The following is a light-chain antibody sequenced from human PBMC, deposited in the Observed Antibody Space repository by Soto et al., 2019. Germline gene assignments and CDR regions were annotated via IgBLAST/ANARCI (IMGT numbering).Light chain of an antibody. CDR2: GAS. CDR1: QGISTW. J-gene: IGKJ5*01. CDR3: QQGYTSSIT. Sequence: DVQIAQSKSSVSASVADRFTITCRASQGISTWLAWYQQKPGKAPKLLIYGASSLQSGVPSRFSGSGSGTDFTLTINSLQPEDFATYYCQQGYTSSITFGHGTRLEIK. V-gene: IGKV1-12*01.